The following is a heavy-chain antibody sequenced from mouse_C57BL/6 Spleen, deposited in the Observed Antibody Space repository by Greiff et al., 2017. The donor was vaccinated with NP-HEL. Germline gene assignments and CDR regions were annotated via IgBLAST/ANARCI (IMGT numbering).Heavy chain of an antibody. J-gene: IGHJ3*01. CDR1: GYSITSGYY. V-gene: IGHV3-6*01. CDR3: ARDGTTYGSFAY. CDR2: ISYDGSN. Sequence: EVKLVESGPGLVKPSQSLSLTCSVTGYSITSGYYWNWIRQFPGNKLEWMGYISYDGSNNYNPSLKNRISITRDTSKNQFFLKLKSVTTEDTATYYCARDGTTYGSFAYWGQGTLVTVSA. D-gene: IGHD1-1*01.